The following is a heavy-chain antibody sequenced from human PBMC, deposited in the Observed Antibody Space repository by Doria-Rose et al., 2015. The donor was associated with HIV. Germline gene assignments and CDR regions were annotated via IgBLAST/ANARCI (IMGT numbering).Heavy chain of an antibody. J-gene: IGHJ2*01. Sequence: QVQLQQWDAGLLKPSETLSLTCAVYGGSFSGYYWSWIRQPPGKGLEWIGEINHSGSTNYNPFLKSRVTISVDTSKNQFSLKVNSVTAADTAVYYCARAAVAAYWYFDLWGRGTLVIVSS. CDR2: INHSGST. CDR1: GGSFSGYY. CDR3: ARAAVAAYWYFDL. D-gene: IGHD6-19*01. V-gene: IGHV4-34*01.